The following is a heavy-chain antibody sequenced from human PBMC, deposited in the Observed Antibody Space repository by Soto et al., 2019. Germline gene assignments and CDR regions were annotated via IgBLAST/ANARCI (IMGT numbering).Heavy chain of an antibody. CDR3: AREKSGYYDY. Sequence: ASVQVSCKASVGTFSRYAISWVRQATGQGLEWMGWMNPYSGNTGYAQKFQGRVTMTRNTSISTAYMELSSLRSEDTAVYYCAREKSGYYDYWGQGTLVTV. J-gene: IGHJ4*02. CDR2: MNPYSGNT. V-gene: IGHV1-8*01. D-gene: IGHD3-3*01. CDR1: VGTFSRYA.